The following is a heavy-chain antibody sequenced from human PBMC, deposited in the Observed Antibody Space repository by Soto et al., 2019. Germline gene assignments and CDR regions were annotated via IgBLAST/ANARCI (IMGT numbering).Heavy chain of an antibody. CDR2: IIPLFGTT. J-gene: IGHJ5*02. CDR1: GGSFSYYA. CDR3: ARSGEAYYDVLTGYYKGSWFDP. D-gene: IGHD3-9*01. V-gene: IGHV1-69*01. Sequence: QVQLVQSGAEVRRTGSSVKVSCKASGGSFSYYALSWVRQGPGQGLEWMGGIIPLFGTTKYAQTFQGRVTITADESTKIVYMELSSLRSEDTAVYYCARSGEAYYDVLTGYYKGSWFDPWGQGTLVTVSS.